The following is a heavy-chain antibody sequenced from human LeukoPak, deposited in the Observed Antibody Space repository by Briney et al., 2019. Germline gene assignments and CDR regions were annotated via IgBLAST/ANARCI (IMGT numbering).Heavy chain of an antibody. V-gene: IGHV1-2*02. CDR2: INPNSGGT. CDR1: GYTFTGYY. D-gene: IGHD3-10*01. J-gene: IGHJ4*02. Sequence: ASVKVSCKASGYTFTGYYMHWVRQAPGQGLEWMGWINPNSGGTNYAQKFQGRVTMTRDTSISTAYMELSRLRSDDTAAYYCARDVTMVRGAIFDYWGQGTLVTVSS. CDR3: ARDVTMVRGAIFDY.